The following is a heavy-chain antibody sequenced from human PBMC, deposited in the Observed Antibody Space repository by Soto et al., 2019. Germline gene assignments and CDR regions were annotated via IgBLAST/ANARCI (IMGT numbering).Heavy chain of an antibody. CDR2: IYYSGST. CDR3: ARSGGHYDILTGYYNGWYFDL. J-gene: IGHJ2*01. D-gene: IGHD3-9*01. CDR1: GGSISSSSYY. V-gene: IGHV4-39*07. Sequence: SETLSLTCTVSGGSISSSSYYWGWIRQPPGKGLEWIGSIYYSGSTYYNPSLKSRVTISVDTSKNQFSLKLSSVTAADTAVYYCARSGGHYDILTGYYNGWYFDLWGRGTLVTVSS.